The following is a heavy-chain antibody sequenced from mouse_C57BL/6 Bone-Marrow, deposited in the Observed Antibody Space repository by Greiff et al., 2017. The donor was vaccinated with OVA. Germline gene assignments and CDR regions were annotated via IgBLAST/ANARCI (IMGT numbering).Heavy chain of an antibody. Sequence: EVKLQESGPGLVKPSQSLSLTCSVTGYSITDGYYWCWIRPFQGDQLGLMGFRSYDGSNNYNPSLNKRITITRDTSKNQFFLKWNSVTTEDTAPYSCSRTTGFAYWGQGTLVTVSA. CDR2: RSYDGSN. D-gene: IGHD2-13*01. J-gene: IGHJ3*01. CDR3: SRTTGFAY. V-gene: IGHV3-6*01. CDR1: GYSITDGYY.